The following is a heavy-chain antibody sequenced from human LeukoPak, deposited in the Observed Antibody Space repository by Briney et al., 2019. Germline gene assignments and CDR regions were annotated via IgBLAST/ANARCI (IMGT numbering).Heavy chain of an antibody. CDR3: AKDLRAARPEDAFDI. J-gene: IGHJ3*02. Sequence: GRSLRLSCAASGFTFDDYAMHWVRQAPGKGLEWVAVIWYDGSNKYYADSVKGRFTISRDNSKNTLYLQMNSLRAEDTAVYYCAKDLRAARPEDAFDIWGQGTMVTVSS. D-gene: IGHD6-6*01. V-gene: IGHV3-33*06. CDR2: IWYDGSNK. CDR1: GFTFDDYA.